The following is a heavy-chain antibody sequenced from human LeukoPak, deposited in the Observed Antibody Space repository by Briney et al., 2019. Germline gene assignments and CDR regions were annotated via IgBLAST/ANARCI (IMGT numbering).Heavy chain of an antibody. D-gene: IGHD3-9*01. Sequence: GGSLRLSCAASGFSFSSYAMSWVRQAPGKGLEWVSAISGSGGSTYYAASVKGRFTISRDNSKNTLYLQMNSLRAEDTAVYYCAKDLGHYDILTGYSSSDAFDIWGQGTMVTVSS. V-gene: IGHV3-23*01. J-gene: IGHJ3*02. CDR1: GFSFSSYA. CDR2: ISGSGGST. CDR3: AKDLGHYDILTGYSSSDAFDI.